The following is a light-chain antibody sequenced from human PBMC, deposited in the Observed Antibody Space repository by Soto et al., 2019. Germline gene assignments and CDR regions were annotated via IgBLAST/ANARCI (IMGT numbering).Light chain of an antibody. CDR1: QSVLYSSNNKNY. CDR3: QQYYSTPPT. CDR2: WAS. Sequence: DIVMTQSPDALAVSLGEGATINCKSSQSVLYSSNNKNYLAWYQQKPGQPPKLLIYWASTRESGVPDRFSGSGSGTDFTPTISSLQAEDVAVYYCQQYYSTPPTFGQGTRLEIK. J-gene: IGKJ5*01. V-gene: IGKV4-1*01.